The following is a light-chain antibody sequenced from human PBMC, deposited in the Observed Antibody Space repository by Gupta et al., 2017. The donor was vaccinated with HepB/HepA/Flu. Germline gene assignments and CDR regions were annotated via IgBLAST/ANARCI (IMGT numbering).Light chain of an antibody. Sequence: IVMTQSPATLSVSPGERATLSCRASQSVSSNLAWSQQKPGQAPRLLIYGASTRAAGIPARFSGTGSGTEFTLTISSLKSEDFAVYSCQQYEHEPGNFGQGTKVEIK. V-gene: IGKV3-15*01. J-gene: IGKJ2*02. CDR3: QQYEHEPGN. CDR2: GAS. CDR1: QSVSSN.